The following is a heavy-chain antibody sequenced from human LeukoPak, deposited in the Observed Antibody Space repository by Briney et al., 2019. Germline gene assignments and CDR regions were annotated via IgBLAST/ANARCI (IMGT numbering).Heavy chain of an antibody. Sequence: PGRSLRLSCAASGFTFSSCGMHWVRQAPGKGLEWVAVISYDGSNKYYADSVKGRFTISRDNSKNTLYLQMNSLRAEDTAVYYCAKEGGYYDILSNPYYFDYWGQGTLVTVSS. CDR3: AKEGGYYDILSNPYYFDY. CDR1: GFTFSSCG. V-gene: IGHV3-30*18. J-gene: IGHJ4*02. D-gene: IGHD3-9*01. CDR2: ISYDGSNK.